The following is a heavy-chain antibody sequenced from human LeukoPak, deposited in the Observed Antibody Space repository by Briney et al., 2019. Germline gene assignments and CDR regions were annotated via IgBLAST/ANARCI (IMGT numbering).Heavy chain of an antibody. D-gene: IGHD3-10*01. Sequence: GGSLRLSCAASGFTVSSNYMSWVRQAPGKGLEWVSLIYAGGSTYYADAVKGRFTISRHNSKNTLHLQMNSLRVEDTAVYYCATARSSELLWDYAMDVWGQGTTVTVSS. CDR1: GFTVSSNY. V-gene: IGHV3-53*04. CDR2: IYAGGST. J-gene: IGHJ6*02. CDR3: ATARSSELLWDYAMDV.